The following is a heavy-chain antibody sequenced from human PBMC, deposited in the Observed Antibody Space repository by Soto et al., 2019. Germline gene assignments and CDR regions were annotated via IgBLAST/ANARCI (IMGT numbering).Heavy chain of an antibody. V-gene: IGHV6-1*01. Sequence: PSETLSLTCAISGDSVSSNSAAWNWIRQSPSRGLEWLGRTYYRSKWYNDYAVSVKSRITINPDTSKNQFSLQLNSVTPEDTAVYYCARSIWFGELYSRAPDYWGQGTLVTV. D-gene: IGHD3-10*01. CDR2: TYYRSKWYN. CDR1: GDSVSSNSAA. J-gene: IGHJ4*02. CDR3: ARSIWFGELYSRAPDY.